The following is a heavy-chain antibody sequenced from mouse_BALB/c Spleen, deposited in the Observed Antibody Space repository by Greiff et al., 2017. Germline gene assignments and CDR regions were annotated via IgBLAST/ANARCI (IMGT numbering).Heavy chain of an antibody. J-gene: IGHJ3*01. CDR2: IDPANGNT. CDR3: APMITTTWFAY. D-gene: IGHD2-4*01. CDR1: GFNIKDTY. V-gene: IGHV14-3*02. Sequence: VHVKQSGAELVKPGASVKLSCTASGFNIKDTYMHWVKQRPEQGLEWIGRIDPANGNTKYDPKFQGKATITADTSSNTAYLQLSSLTSEDTAVYYCAPMITTTWFAYWGQGTLVTVSA.